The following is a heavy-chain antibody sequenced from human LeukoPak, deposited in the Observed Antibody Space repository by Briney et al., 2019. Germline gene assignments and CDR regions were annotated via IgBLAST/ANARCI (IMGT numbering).Heavy chain of an antibody. J-gene: IGHJ4*02. V-gene: IGHV4-30-4*08. D-gene: IGHD2-2*01. CDR2: IYSSGST. CDR3: ARYCSSTSCYPRYYFDY. CDR1: GGSFSGYY. Sequence: SETLSLTCAVYGGSFSGYYWSWIRQPPGNGLEWIGYIYSSGSTYYNPSLKSRVTISVDTSKNQFSLKLSSVTAADTAVYYCARYCSSTSCYPRYYFDYWGQGTLVTVSS.